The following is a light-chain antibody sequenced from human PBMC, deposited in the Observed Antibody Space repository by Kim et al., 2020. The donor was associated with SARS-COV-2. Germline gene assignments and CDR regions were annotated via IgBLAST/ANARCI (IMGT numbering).Light chain of an antibody. J-gene: IGKJ4*01. V-gene: IGKV3-11*01. CDR2: DAS. CDR1: QSVSSY. Sequence: EIVLTQSPATLSLSPGERVTLSCRASQSVSSYLAWYQQKPGQAPRLLIYDASNRATGIPARFSGSGSGTDFTLTISSLEPEDFAVYYCQERSNWPLLTFGGGTKVEI. CDR3: QERSNWPLLT.